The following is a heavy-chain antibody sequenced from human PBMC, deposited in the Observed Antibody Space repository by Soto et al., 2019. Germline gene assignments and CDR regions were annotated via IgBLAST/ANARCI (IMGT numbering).Heavy chain of an antibody. CDR2: IKSKTDGGTT. J-gene: IGHJ4*02. Sequence: EVQLVESGGGLVKPGGSLRLSCAASGFTFSNAWMSRVRQPPGKGLEWVGRIKSKTDGGTTDYVAPVKGRFIISRDDSKNMVYLQMNSLKTEDTAMYYCTTGQVAGTRDYWGQGTLVTVSA. CDR1: GFTFSNAW. D-gene: IGHD6-19*01. CDR3: TTGQVAGTRDY. V-gene: IGHV3-15*01.